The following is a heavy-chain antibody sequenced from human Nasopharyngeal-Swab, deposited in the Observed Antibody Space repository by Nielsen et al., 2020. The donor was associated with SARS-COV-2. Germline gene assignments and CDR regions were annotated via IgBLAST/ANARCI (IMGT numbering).Heavy chain of an antibody. CDR3: AQTDRRLRLYEFDY. D-gene: IGHD4-23*01. Sequence: WIRQPPGKALEWLALIYWDDDKRYSPSLKSRLTITKDASKNQVVLTMPNMDPLDTATYYCAQTDRRLRLYEFDYWGQGTLVTVSS. V-gene: IGHV2-5*02. CDR2: IYWDDDK. J-gene: IGHJ4*02.